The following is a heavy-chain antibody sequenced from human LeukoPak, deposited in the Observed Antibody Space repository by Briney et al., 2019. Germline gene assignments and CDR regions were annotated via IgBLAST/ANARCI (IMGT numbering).Heavy chain of an antibody. D-gene: IGHD3-10*01. V-gene: IGHV3-53*01. CDR2: IYSDGTT. Sequence: PGGSLRLSCAASGFTVSSNYMTWVRQAPRKGLEWVSVIYSDGTTYYADSVKGRFTVSRDNSKNTVYLQMKSLRVEDTAVYHCVRGLGYGSGPVDYWGQGTLVTVSS. J-gene: IGHJ4*02. CDR1: GFTVSSNY. CDR3: VRGLGYGSGPVDY.